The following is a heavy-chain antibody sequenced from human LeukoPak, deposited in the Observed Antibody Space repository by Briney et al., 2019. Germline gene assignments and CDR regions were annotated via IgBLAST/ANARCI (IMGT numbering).Heavy chain of an antibody. J-gene: IGHJ4*02. Sequence: PGGSLRLSCAASGFTFSNYVMSWVRQAPGKGLEWVSIISVSSGSTYYADSVKGRFTISRDNSKNTLYLQMNSLRAEDTAVYYCAKSEGGTSRRPFDHWGQGTLVTVSS. CDR1: GFTFSNYV. D-gene: IGHD2-2*01. V-gene: IGHV3-23*01. CDR2: ISVSSGST. CDR3: AKSEGGTSRRPFDH.